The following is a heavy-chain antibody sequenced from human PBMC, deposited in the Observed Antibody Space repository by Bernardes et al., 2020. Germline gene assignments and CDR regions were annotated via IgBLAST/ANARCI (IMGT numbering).Heavy chain of an antibody. J-gene: IGHJ4*02. V-gene: IGHV3-23*01. Sequence: GSLRPSCAASGFTFNNYAMNWVRQAPGKGLEWVAAITGSGSNTYYADPVKGRFTISRDNSKNTLYLQMNSLRAEDTAVYYCAKREYYDFWSGPIDYWGQGSLVTVSS. CDR1: GFTFNNYA. CDR2: ITGSGSNT. D-gene: IGHD3-3*01. CDR3: AKREYYDFWSGPIDY.